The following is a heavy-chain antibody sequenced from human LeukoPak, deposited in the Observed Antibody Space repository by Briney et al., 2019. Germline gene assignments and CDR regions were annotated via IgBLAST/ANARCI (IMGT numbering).Heavy chain of an antibody. CDR2: ISYDGSNK. V-gene: IGHV3-30*18. Sequence: GRSLRLSCAASGVTFSSYGMHWVRQAPGKGLEWVAVISYDGSNKYYADSVKGRFTISRDNSKNTLYLQMNSLRAEDTAVYYCAKSRTSGGSPYDYWGQGTLVTVSS. J-gene: IGHJ4*02. CDR1: GVTFSSYG. D-gene: IGHD3-10*01. CDR3: AKSRTSGGSPYDY.